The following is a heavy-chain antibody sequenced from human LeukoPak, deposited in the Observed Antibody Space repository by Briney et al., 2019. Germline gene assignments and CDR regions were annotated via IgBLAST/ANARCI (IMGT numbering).Heavy chain of an antibody. CDR2: VSGDGDST. V-gene: IGHV3-43*02. D-gene: IGHD2-15*01. CDR1: GFTFDDYA. Sequence: GGSLRLSCAASGFTFDDYAMHWVRHAPGKGLEWVSLVSGDGDSTYYADSVRGRFTISRDNSKNSLYLQMNSLRNEDTALYYCAKDFCSGGSCYSFDYWGQGTLVTVSS. J-gene: IGHJ4*02. CDR3: AKDFCSGGSCYSFDY.